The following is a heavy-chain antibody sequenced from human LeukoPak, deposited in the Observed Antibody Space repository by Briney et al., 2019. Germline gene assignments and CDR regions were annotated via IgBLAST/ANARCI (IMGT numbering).Heavy chain of an antibody. V-gene: IGHV4-59*01. J-gene: IGHJ4*02. CDR3: ARDRADTSGYYLDY. D-gene: IGHD3-22*01. Sequence: SETLSLTCTVSGGSISNYYWSWIRQPPGKRVEWIGYIYYSGSTNYNPSLKSRVTISVDTSKNQFSLKLSSVTAADTAVYYCARDRADTSGYYLDYWGQGTLVTVSS. CDR2: IYYSGST. CDR1: GGSISNYY.